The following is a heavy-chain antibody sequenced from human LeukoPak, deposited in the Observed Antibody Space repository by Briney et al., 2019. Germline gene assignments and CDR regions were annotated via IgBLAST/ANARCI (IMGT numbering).Heavy chain of an antibody. CDR2: MYNRGST. CDR1: GDSISNYY. V-gene: IGHV4-59*01. D-gene: IGHD6-19*01. Sequence: SETLSLTCTVSGDSISNYYWSWIRQSPGKELEWIGYMYNRGSTIYNPSLKSRVTISTDTSKNQFSLRLTSVTAADTAVYCARAEKAVTGRLDSLGQGTHITDSS. J-gene: IGHJ4*02. CDR3: ARAEKAVTGRLDS.